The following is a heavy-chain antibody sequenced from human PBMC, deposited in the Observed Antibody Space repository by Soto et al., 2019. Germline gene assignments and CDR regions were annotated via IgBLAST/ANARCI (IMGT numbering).Heavy chain of an antibody. CDR2: IYNTGST. CDR3: ASRNYYGSGSYHYYLDY. CDR1: GGSITNYY. J-gene: IGHJ4*02. V-gene: IGHV4-59*08. D-gene: IGHD3-10*01. Sequence: SETLSLTCTVSGGSITNYYWSWIRQPPGRGLEWIGYIYNTGSTNYNPSLKSRVTISVDTSKNQFSLKLSSVTAADTAVYYCASRNYYGSGSYHYYLDYWGQGTLVNVSS.